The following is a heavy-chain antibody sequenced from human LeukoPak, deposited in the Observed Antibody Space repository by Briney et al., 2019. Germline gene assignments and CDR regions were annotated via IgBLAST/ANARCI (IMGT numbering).Heavy chain of an antibody. CDR2: IIPIFGTA. CDR3: ARELAGYSSSLGY. CDR1: GGTFSSYA. D-gene: IGHD6-13*01. V-gene: IGHV1-69*05. Sequence: GASVKVSCKASGGTFSSYAISWVRQAPGQGLEWMGGIIPIFGTANYAQKFQGRVTITTDESTSTVYMELSSLRSEDTAVYYCARELAGYSSSLGYWGQGTLVTVSS. J-gene: IGHJ4*02.